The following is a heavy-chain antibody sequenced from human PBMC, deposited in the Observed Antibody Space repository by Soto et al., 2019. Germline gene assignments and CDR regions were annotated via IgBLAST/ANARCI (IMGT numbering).Heavy chain of an antibody. V-gene: IGHV1-69*01. CDR3: ARCSMFVTRSSYYGMDV. Sequence: QVQLVQSGAEVKKPGSSVKVSCKASGGTFSSYAISWVRQAPGQGLEWMGGIIPIFGTANYAQKFQGRVTISADESTSTAYMELSSLRSEDTAVYYCARCSMFVTRSSYYGMDVWGQGTTVTVSS. CDR1: GGTFSSYA. J-gene: IGHJ6*02. D-gene: IGHD2-2*01. CDR2: IIPIFGTA.